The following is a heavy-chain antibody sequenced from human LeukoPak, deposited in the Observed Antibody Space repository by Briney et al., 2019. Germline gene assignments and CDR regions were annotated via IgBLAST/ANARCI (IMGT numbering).Heavy chain of an antibody. CDR2: ISGSGVST. CDR3: AKDLMSSTGCGDFY. D-gene: IGHD4-17*01. J-gene: IGHJ4*02. CDR1: GVTFSSYA. Sequence: GGSLRLSCAASGVTFSSYAMSWVRQAPGKGLEWVSGISGSGVSTYYADSVKGRFTISRDNSKNTLYLQMNGLRAEDTAIYYCAKDLMSSTGCGDFYWGQGTLVTVSS. V-gene: IGHV3-23*01.